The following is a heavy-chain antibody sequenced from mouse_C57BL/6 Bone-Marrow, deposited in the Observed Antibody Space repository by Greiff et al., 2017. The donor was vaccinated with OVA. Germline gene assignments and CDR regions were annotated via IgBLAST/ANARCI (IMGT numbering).Heavy chain of an antibody. CDR1: GYTFTSYW. V-gene: IGHV1-55*01. J-gene: IGHJ4*01. CDR3: ANDYYCYGSSYGAMDY. D-gene: IGHD1-1*01. CDR2: IYPGSGST. Sequence: QVQLQQPGAELVKPGASVKMSCKASGYTFTSYWITWVKQRPGQGLEWIGEIYPGSGSTNYNEKFKGKATLTVAPSSSTAYMQLSSLTSGDSAVYYCANDYYCYGSSYGAMDYWGQGTSVTVSS.